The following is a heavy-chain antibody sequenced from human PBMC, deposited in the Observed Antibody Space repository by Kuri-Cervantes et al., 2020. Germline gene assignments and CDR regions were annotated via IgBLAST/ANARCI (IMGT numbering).Heavy chain of an antibody. Sequence: ASVKVSCKASGYTFTSYGISWVRQAPGQGLEWMGWISAYNGNTNYAQKLQGRVTMTTDTSTSTAYMELRSLRSDDTAVYYCARKSPPGFTSCYDLLCSDAFDIWGQGTVVTVSS. CDR1: GYTFTSYG. CDR2: ISAYNGNT. V-gene: IGHV1-18*01. J-gene: IGHJ3*02. CDR3: ARKSPPGFTSCYDLLCSDAFDI. D-gene: IGHD2-2*01.